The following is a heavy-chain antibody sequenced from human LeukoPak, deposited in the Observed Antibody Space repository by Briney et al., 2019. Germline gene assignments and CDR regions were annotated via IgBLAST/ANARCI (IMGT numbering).Heavy chain of an antibody. J-gene: IGHJ4*02. CDR2: IYHSGST. V-gene: IGHV4-38-2*02. D-gene: IGHD3-22*01. CDR1: GYSISSGYY. Sequence: SETLSLTCTVSGYSISSGYYWGWIRQPPGKGLEWIGSIYHSGSTYYNPSLKSRVTISVDTSKSQFSLKLSSVTAADTAVYYCARAGPEGYYYDSSGRGYWGQGTLVTVSS. CDR3: ARAGPEGYYYDSSGRGY.